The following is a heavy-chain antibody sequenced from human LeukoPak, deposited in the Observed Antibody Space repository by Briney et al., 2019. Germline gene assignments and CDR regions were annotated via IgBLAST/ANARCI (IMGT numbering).Heavy chain of an antibody. CDR3: ARDPVEWDLRAFDI. J-gene: IGHJ3*02. Sequence: TGGSLRLSCAASGFTFSSYSMNWVRQAPGKRLEWVSYISTRITTTYYADSVKGRFTISRDNAKNSLYLHMNNLRADDTAVYYCARDPVEWDLRAFDIWGQGTMVIVSS. V-gene: IGHV3-48*01. CDR2: ISTRITTT. D-gene: IGHD1-26*01. CDR1: GFTFSSYS.